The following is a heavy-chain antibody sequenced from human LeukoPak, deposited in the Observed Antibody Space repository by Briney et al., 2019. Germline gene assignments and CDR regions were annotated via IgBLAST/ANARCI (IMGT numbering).Heavy chain of an antibody. V-gene: IGHV4-38-2*02. D-gene: IGHD3-9*01. J-gene: IGHJ3*02. CDR3: ARGSYYDILTGYYLDAFDI. CDR1: GYFISSGYY. Sequence: TSETLSLTCTVSGYFISSGYYWGWIRQPPGKGLQWIGSIHHSGSTYYNPSLKSRVTISVDTSKNQFSLKLSSVTVADTAVYYCARGSYYDILTGYYLDAFDIWGQGTMVTVSS. CDR2: IHHSGST.